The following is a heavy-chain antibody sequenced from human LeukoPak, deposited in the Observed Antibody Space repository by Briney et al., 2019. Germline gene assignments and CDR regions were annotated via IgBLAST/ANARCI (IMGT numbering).Heavy chain of an antibody. J-gene: IGHJ4*02. CDR1: GFTVSRNY. D-gene: IGHD2-2*01. V-gene: IGHV3-66*02. CDR2: IYSGGST. CDR3: AKSRGTSWAAFDY. Sequence: GGSLRLSCAASGFTVSRNYMSWVRQAPGKGLEWVSVIYSGGSTYYADSVKGRFTISRDNSKNTLYLQMNSLRAEDTAVYYCAKSRGTSWAAFDYWGQGTLVTVSS.